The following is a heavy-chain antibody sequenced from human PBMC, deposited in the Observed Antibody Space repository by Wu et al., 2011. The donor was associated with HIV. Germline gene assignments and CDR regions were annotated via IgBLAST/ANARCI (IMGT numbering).Heavy chain of an antibody. CDR1: GYTFTGYY. CDR2: INPNSGGT. V-gene: IGHV1-2*02. D-gene: IGHD6-19*01. Sequence: QVQLVQSGAEVKKPGASVRVSCKASGYTFTGYYIHWVRQAPGQGLEWMGWINPNSGGTNYAQKFQGRVTMTRDTSISTAYMQLSRLRSDDTAVYYCARDSVIGGSGLGETDYWGQGTLVTVSS. J-gene: IGHJ4*02. CDR3: ARDSVIGGSGLGETDY.